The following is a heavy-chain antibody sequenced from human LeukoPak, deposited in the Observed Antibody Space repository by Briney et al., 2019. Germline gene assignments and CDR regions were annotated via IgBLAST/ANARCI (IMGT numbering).Heavy chain of an antibody. Sequence: GSVKVSCKASGYTFTGYYMHWVRQAPGQGLEWMGWINPNSGGTNYAQKFQGRVTMTRDTSISTAYVELSRLRSDDTAVYYCARGYGSGSYYNPLGYWGQGTLVTVSS. CDR2: INPNSGGT. V-gene: IGHV1-2*02. J-gene: IGHJ4*02. CDR1: GYTFTGYY. D-gene: IGHD3-10*01. CDR3: ARGYGSGSYYNPLGY.